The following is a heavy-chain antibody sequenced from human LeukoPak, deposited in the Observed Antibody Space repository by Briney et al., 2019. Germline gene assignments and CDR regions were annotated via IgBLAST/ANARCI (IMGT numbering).Heavy chain of an antibody. V-gene: IGHV1-2*02. Sequence: ASVKVSCKASGYTFTGYYMHWVRQAPGQGLEWMGWINPNSGGTNYAQKFQSRVTMTRDTSISTAYMELSRLRSDDTAVYYCALYYDILTGYYYFDYWGQGTLVTVSS. CDR1: GYTFTGYY. CDR3: ALYYDILTGYYYFDY. CDR2: INPNSGGT. J-gene: IGHJ4*02. D-gene: IGHD3-9*01.